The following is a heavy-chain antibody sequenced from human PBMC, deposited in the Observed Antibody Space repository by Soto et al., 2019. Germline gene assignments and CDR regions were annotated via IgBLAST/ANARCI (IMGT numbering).Heavy chain of an antibody. D-gene: IGHD6-13*01. CDR1: GFSFSDYA. Sequence: HPGGSLRLSCAASGFSFSDYAMSWVRQAPGKGLEWVSVISESGGSTHYADSVRGRFTVSRDNSKNSLSLRMNSLRDGDTAVYFCAKRSPYSSGWYSPIFDYWGQGALVTVSS. CDR2: ISESGGST. J-gene: IGHJ4*02. CDR3: AKRSPYSSGWYSPIFDY. V-gene: IGHV3-23*01.